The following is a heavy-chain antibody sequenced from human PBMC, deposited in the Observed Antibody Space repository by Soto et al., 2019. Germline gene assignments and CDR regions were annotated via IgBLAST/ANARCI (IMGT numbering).Heavy chain of an antibody. J-gene: IGHJ3*02. CDR2: IYPGDSDT. V-gene: IGHV5-51*01. CDR1: GYTFTDYW. Sequence: GESLKISCKGSGYTFTDYWIGWVRQLPGKGLEWMGIIYPGDSDTRYSPSFQGHVTITADKSISTAYLQWSSLKASDTAMYYCARPRYDFWSGYYPDDAFDIWGQGTMVTVSS. D-gene: IGHD3-3*01. CDR3: ARPRYDFWSGYYPDDAFDI.